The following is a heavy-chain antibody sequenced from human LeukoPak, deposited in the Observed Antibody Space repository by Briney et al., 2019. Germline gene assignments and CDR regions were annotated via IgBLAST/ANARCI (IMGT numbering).Heavy chain of an antibody. CDR3: ARHGVQVTATDY. D-gene: IGHD2-21*02. V-gene: IGHV4-34*01. J-gene: IGHJ4*02. CDR2: INHSGSS. Sequence: PSETLSLTCAVYGESFKDYYWNWIRQPPGKGLEWIGEINHSGSSNYNPSLKSRVTISVDTSKNQFSLKLSSVTAADTAVYYCARHGVQVTATDYGGQGTLVTVSS. CDR1: GESFKDYY.